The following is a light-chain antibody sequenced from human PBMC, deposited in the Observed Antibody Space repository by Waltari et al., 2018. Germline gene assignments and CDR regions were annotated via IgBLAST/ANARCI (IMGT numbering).Light chain of an antibody. CDR3: MQALQTPPT. CDR1: QSLLHSNGYNY. J-gene: IGKJ4*01. V-gene: IGKV2-28*01. CDR2: LGS. Sequence: IVMTQXPLXLPVTXXXXAXIXCRSSQSLLHSNGYNYLDWYLQKPGQSPQLLIYLGSNRASGVPDRFSGSGSGTDFTLKISRVEAEDVGVYYCMQALQTPPTFGGGTKVEIK.